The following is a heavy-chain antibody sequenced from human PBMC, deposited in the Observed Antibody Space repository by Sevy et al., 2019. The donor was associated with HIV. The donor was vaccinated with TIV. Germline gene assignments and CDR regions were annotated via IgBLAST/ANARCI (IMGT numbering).Heavy chain of an antibody. CDR2: ISGSGGST. V-gene: IGHV3-23*01. CDR3: AKDNYYYDSSGYYSGNDY. D-gene: IGHD3-22*01. J-gene: IGHJ4*02. Sequence: GSLRLSCAASGFTFSSYAMSWVRQAPGKGLEWVSAISGSGGSTYYADSVKGRFTISRDNSKNTLYLQMNSLRAEDTAVYYCAKDNYYYDSSGYYSGNDYWGQGTLVTVSS. CDR1: GFTFSSYA.